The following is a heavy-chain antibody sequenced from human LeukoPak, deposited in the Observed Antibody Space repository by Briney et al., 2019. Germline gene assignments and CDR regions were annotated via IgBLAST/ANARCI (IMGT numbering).Heavy chain of an antibody. CDR1: GFTFSSYS. D-gene: IGHD3-3*01. V-gene: IGHV3-23*01. J-gene: IGHJ4*02. Sequence: GGSLRLSCAASGFTFSSYSMNWVRQAPGKGLEWVSAISGSGGSTYYADSVKGRFTISRDNSNNTLYLQMTSLRAVDTAVYYCAKGGFGVVIPYDLDYFDYWGQGSLVTVSS. CDR2: ISGSGGST. CDR3: AKGGFGVVIPYDLDYFDY.